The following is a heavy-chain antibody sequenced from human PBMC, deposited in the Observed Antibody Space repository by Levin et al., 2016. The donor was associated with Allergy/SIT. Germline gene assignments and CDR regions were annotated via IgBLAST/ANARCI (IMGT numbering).Heavy chain of an antibody. D-gene: IGHD6-13*01. Sequence: SETLSLTCAVYGGSFSGYYWGWIRQPPGKGLEWIGEITHSGSTNYNPSLKSRVTISLDTSENQFSLKLNSVTAADTAVYYCARWVVRTAGFGYFDYWGQGTLVSVSS. CDR3: ARWVVRTAGFGYFDY. V-gene: IGHV4-34*01. CDR1: GGSFSGYY. J-gene: IGHJ4*02. CDR2: ITHSGST.